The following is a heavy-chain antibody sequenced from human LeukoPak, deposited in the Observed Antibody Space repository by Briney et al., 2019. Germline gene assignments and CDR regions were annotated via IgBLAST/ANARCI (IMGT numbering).Heavy chain of an antibody. J-gene: IGHJ6*03. CDR3: ARDKPGYCSGGSCYRKDKYYYYSYMDV. CDR2: INPNSGGT. CDR1: GYTFTGYY. V-gene: IGHV1-2*02. Sequence: ASVKVSCKASGYTFTGYYMHWVRQAPGQGLEWMGWINPNSGGTNYAQKFQGRVTMTRDTSKNQFSLKLSSVTAADTAVYYCARDKPGYCSGGSCYRKDKYYYYSYMDVWGKGTTVTVSS. D-gene: IGHD2-15*01.